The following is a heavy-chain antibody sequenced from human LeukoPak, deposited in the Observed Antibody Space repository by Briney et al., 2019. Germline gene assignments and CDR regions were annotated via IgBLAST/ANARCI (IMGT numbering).Heavy chain of an antibody. CDR2: INHSGST. Sequence: SETLSLTCAVAGGSFSGYYWSWIRQPPGKGREGMGEINHSGSTNYNPSLKSRVTISVDTSKNQFSLKLSSVTAADTAVYYCARRIVVVVAAKNWFDPWGQGTLVTVSS. CDR1: GGSFSGYY. J-gene: IGHJ5*02. CDR3: ARRIVVVVAAKNWFDP. D-gene: IGHD2-15*01. V-gene: IGHV4-34*01.